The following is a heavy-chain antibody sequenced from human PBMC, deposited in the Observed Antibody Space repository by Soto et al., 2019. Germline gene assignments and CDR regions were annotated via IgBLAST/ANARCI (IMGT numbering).Heavy chain of an antibody. CDR3: ARVVSPYYAVLSCDWFDP. CDR2: IKSFNGDT. J-gene: IGHJ5*02. CDR1: GYTFTGYY. D-gene: IGHD3-16*01. V-gene: IGHV1-2*02. Sequence: ASVKVSCKASGYTFTGYYMHWARQAPGQGLEWMGWIKSFNGDTNYAQKFQGRVTLTRDTSISTAYMELSRLKSDDTDVYYCARVVSPYYAVLSCDWFDPWGQGTLVTVSS.